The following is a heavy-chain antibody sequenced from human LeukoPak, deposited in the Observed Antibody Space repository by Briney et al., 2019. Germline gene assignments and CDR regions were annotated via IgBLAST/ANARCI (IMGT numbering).Heavy chain of an antibody. V-gene: IGHV1-18*01. Sequence: ASVKVSCKASGYTFITYGITWVRQAPGQGLEWMGWISGYNGNTNYAQNFQGRVTMTRDTSTTTAYMELRSLRSDDTAVYYCARGLTSFGEFSDAFDIWGQGTMVTVSS. D-gene: IGHD3-10*01. J-gene: IGHJ3*02. CDR3: ARGLTSFGEFSDAFDI. CDR1: GYTFITYG. CDR2: ISGYNGNT.